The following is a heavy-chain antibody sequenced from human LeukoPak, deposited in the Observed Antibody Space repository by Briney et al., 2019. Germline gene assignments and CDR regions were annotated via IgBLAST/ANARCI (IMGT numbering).Heavy chain of an antibody. CDR1: GGSISSSSYY. V-gene: IGHV4-39*01. D-gene: IGHD4/OR15-4a*01. CDR3: ARHDYSKKSAYYNRPLAY. Sequence: SETLSLTCTVSGGSISSSSYYWGWIRQPPGKGLEWIGTIHYSGSTYSNPSLGSRVTISVDTSKNQFSLKLSSVTAADTAVYYCARHDYSKKSAYYNRPLAYWGQGTLVTVSS. CDR2: IHYSGST. J-gene: IGHJ4*02.